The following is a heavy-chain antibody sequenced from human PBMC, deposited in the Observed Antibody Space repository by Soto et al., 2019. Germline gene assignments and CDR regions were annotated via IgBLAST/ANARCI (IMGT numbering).Heavy chain of an antibody. CDR1: GFTFSSYA. D-gene: IGHD3-3*01. CDR3: AKERLYYDFWSGYGFQDY. V-gene: IGHV3-23*01. CDR2: ISGSGGST. J-gene: IGHJ4*02. Sequence: PGGSLRLSCAASGFTFSSYAMSWVRQAPGKGLEWVSAISGSGGSTYYADSVKGRFTISRDNSKNTLYLQMNSLRAEDTAVYYCAKERLYYDFWSGYGFQDYWGQGTWSPSP.